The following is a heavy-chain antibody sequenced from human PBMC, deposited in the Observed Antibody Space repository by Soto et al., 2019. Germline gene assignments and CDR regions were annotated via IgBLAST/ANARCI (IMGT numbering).Heavy chain of an antibody. CDR3: ARVGWSGYYDSMEFDY. V-gene: IGHV4-59*01. Sequence: PSETLSLTCTVSGGSISSYCWSWIRQPPGKGLEWTGYIYYSGSTNYNPSLKSRVTISVDTSKNQFSLKLSSVTAADTAVYYCARVGWSGYYDSMEFDYWGQGTLVTVSS. D-gene: IGHD3-3*01. CDR1: GGSISSYC. J-gene: IGHJ4*02. CDR2: IYYSGST.